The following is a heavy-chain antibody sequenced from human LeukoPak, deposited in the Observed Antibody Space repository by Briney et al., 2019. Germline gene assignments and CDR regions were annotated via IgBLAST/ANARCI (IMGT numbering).Heavy chain of an antibody. J-gene: IGHJ5*02. CDR2: INPNSGGT. D-gene: IGHD3-22*01. Sequence: ASVKVSCKASGYTFTGYYMHWVRQAPGQGLEWMGWINPNSGGTNYAQKFQGRVTMTRDTSISTAYMELSRLRSDDTAVYYCAREALRRGDSSGQRSRIYNWFDPWGQGTLVTVSS. CDR1: GYTFTGYY. CDR3: AREALRRGDSSGQRSRIYNWFDP. V-gene: IGHV1-2*02.